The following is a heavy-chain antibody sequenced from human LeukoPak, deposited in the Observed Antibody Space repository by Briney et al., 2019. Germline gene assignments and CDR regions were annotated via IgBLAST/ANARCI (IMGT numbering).Heavy chain of an antibody. V-gene: IGHV3-48*03. CDR1: GFTFSSYE. CDR3: STVYASGPASYFTRNEVPDF. D-gene: IGHD3-10*01. Sequence: PGGSLRLSCAASGFTFSSYEMNWVRQAPGKGLEWVSYISSSGSTIYYADSVKGRFTISRDNAKSSLYLQMNSLTAGDTGVYYCSTVYASGPASYFTRNEVPDFWGQGTLVTVSS. CDR2: ISSSGSTI. J-gene: IGHJ4*02.